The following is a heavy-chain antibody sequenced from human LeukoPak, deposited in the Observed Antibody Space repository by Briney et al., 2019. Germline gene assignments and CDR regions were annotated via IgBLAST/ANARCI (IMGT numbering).Heavy chain of an antibody. CDR3: ARTLYDILTGYDSEFDP. CDR2: IYYSGST. CDR1: GGSISSGGYY. V-gene: IGHV4-31*03. D-gene: IGHD3-9*01. Sequence: SQTLSLTCTVSGGSISSGGYYWSWIRQHPGKGLEWIGYIYYSGSTYYNPSLKSRVTISVDTSKNQFSLKLSSVTAADTAVYYCARTLYDILTGYDSEFDPWGQGTLVTVSS. J-gene: IGHJ5*02.